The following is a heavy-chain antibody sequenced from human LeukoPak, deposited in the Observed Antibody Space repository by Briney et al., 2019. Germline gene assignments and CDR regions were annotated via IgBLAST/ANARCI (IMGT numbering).Heavy chain of an antibody. J-gene: IGHJ3*02. CDR1: GGSISSYY. V-gene: IGHV4-59*08. CDR3: ARHKGAYSSTWYFAFDI. Sequence: SETLSLTCTVSGGSISSYYWSWIRQPPGKGLEWIGYIYYSGSTNYNPSLKSRVTIAVDTSKNQFSLRLSSVTAADTAVYFCARHKGAYSSTWYFAFDIWGRGTMVTVSS. CDR2: IYYSGST. D-gene: IGHD6-13*01.